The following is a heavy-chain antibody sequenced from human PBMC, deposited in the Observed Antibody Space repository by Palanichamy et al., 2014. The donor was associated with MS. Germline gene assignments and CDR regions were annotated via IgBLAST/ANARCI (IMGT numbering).Heavy chain of an antibody. CDR2: INHSGST. J-gene: IGHJ4*02. CDR3: ARALRPLVVATAYYFDY. CDR1: GGSFSGYY. Sequence: QVQLQQWGAGLLKPSETLSLTCAVDGGSFSGYYWSWVRQPPGKGLEWIGEINHSGSTNYNPSLKSRVTISVDTSKNQFSLKLSSVTAADTAVYYCARALRPLVVATAYYFDYWGQGTLVTVSS. D-gene: IGHD2-21*02. V-gene: IGHV4-34*01.